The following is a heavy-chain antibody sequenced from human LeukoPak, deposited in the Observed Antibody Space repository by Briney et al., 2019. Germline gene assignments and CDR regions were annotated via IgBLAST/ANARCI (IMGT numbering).Heavy chain of an antibody. J-gene: IGHJ4*02. CDR1: GFTFSSYG. D-gene: IGHD5-18*01. CDR2: IRYDGSNK. V-gene: IGHV3-30*02. CDR3: ASDVDTAMVTDY. Sequence: PGGSLRLSCAASGFTFSSYGMHWVRRAPGKGLEWVAFIRYDGSNKYYADSVKGRFTISRDNSKNTLYLQMNSLRAEDTAVYYCASDVDTAMVTDYWGQGTLVTVSS.